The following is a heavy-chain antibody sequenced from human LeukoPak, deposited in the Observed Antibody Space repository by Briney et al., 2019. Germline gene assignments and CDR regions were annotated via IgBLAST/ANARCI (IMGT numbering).Heavy chain of an antibody. D-gene: IGHD5-24*01. V-gene: IGHV4-34*01. J-gene: IGHJ6*02. CDR3: ARAVRGEMAYNWSYYYYGMDV. CDR1: GGSFSGYY. CDR2: INHSGST. Sequence: PSETLSLTCAVYGGSFSGYYWSWIRQPPGKGLEWIGEINHSGSTNYNPSLESRVTISVDTSKNQFSLKLSSVTAADTAVYYCARAVRGEMAYNWSYYYYGMDVWGQGTTVTVSS.